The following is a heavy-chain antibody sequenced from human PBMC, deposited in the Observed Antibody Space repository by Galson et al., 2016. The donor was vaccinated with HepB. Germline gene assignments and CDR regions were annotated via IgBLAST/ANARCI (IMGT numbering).Heavy chain of an antibody. CDR1: GFTFDDYT. V-gene: IGHV3-43*01. CDR3: GKDWGSLWESSGKVMDV. CDR2: ISWDGRSP. D-gene: IGHD3-10*01. Sequence: SLRLSCAASGFTFDDYTMHWVRQAPGKGLEWVALISWDGRSPDYADSVRGRFTISRDNRQNILYLQMNRLTTEDTDLYYCGKDWGSLWESSGKVMDVLGQGTAGILS. J-gene: IGHJ6*02.